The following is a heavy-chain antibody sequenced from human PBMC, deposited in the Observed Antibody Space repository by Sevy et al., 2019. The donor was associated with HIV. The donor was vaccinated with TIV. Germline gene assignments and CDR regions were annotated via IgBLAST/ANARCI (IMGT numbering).Heavy chain of an antibody. CDR2: ISYDGSNK. CDR1: GFTFSSYA. D-gene: IGHD3-22*01. J-gene: IGHJ4*02. CDR3: ATAKGAYYDPYYFDY. Sequence: GGSLRLSCAASGFTFSSYAMHWVRQAPGKGLEWVAVISYDGSNKYYTDSVKGRFTISRDNSKNTLYLQMNSLRAEDTAVYYCATAKGAYYDPYYFDYWGQGTLVTVSS. V-gene: IGHV3-30-3*01.